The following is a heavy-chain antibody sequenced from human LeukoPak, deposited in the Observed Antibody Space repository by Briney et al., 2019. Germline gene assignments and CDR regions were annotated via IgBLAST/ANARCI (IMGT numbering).Heavy chain of an antibody. V-gene: IGHV3-74*01. J-gene: IGHJ4*02. D-gene: IGHD6-13*01. CDR2: INTDGSTT. CDR3: ARDGTAANFDY. Sequence: PGGSLRLSRAASGFTFSSYWMHWVRQAPGKGLVWVSRINTDGSTTDYADSVKGRFTISRDNAKNTVYLQMNSLRAEDTAVYYCARDGTAANFDYWGQGTLLTVSS. CDR1: GFTFSSYW.